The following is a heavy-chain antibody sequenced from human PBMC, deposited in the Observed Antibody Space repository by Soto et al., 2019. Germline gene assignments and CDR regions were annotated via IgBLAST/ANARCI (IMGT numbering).Heavy chain of an antibody. V-gene: IGHV3-74*01. CDR3: ASELAAINWFDP. J-gene: IGHJ5*02. CDR1: GFTFTNYW. D-gene: IGHD1-1*01. Sequence: GGSLRLSCTASGFTFTNYWMHWVRQAPGKGLVWVSRVTGDGGGTTYADFVKGRMTISRDNAKNTLYLQMDSLGAEDTAVYYCASELAAINWFDPWGQGTLVTVSS. CDR2: VTGDGGGT.